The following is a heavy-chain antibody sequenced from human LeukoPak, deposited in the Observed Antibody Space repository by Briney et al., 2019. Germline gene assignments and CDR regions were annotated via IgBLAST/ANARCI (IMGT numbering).Heavy chain of an antibody. J-gene: IGHJ5*02. V-gene: IGHV1-18*01. CDR1: GYTFTSYG. Sequence: ASVKVSCKASGYTFTSYGINWVRQAPGQGLEWMGWISADNGFTASAQNLQGRVTITTDTSTNTAYMELRSLRSAAAAVYYCANLAGVVAGLDPWGQGTLVTVSS. CDR2: ISADNGFT. D-gene: IGHD6-19*01. CDR3: ANLAGVVAGLDP.